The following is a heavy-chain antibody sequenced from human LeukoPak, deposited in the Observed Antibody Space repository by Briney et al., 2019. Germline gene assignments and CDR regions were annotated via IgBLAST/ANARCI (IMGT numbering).Heavy chain of an antibody. CDR2: IYYSGST. J-gene: IGHJ4*02. CDR1: GGSISSYY. V-gene: IGHV4-59*08. D-gene: IGHD6-19*01. CDR3: ARTPNSGWIDY. Sequence: SETLSLTCTVSGGSISSYYWSWIRQPPGKGLEWIGYIYYSGSTNYNPSLKSRVTISVDTSKNQFSLKLSSVTAADTAVYYCARTPNSGWIDYWGQGTLVTVSS.